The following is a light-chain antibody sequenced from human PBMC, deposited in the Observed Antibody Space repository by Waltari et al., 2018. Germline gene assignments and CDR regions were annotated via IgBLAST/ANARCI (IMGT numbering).Light chain of an antibody. V-gene: IGKV3-20*01. CDR1: QSISKY. CDR3: QNHERLPAK. Sequence: EDELTPTPSTPSFPPGARVTLSCRANQSISKYLAWYQQRPGQAPRLLIYAASTRATGIPDRFSGSGYGTDFSLTISRLEPEDFAVYYCQNHERLPAKFGQGTKVEIK. J-gene: IGKJ1*01. CDR2: AAS.